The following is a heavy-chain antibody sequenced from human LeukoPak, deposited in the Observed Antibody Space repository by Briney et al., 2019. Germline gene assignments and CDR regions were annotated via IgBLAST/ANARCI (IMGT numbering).Heavy chain of an antibody. D-gene: IGHD2-8*02. CDR3: ARVSCSGARCKPLDY. CDR1: GYMFVNSV. J-gene: IGHJ4*02. V-gene: IGHV1-46*04. Sequence: ASVIISCKASGYMFVNSVIHWIRKPPDLGLEWVGLVNPMSGSTSYSERLKGRLAVTRDTSTTTVTMELSSLTSDDTAVYYCARVSCSGARCKPLDYWGQGTLVFVSS. CDR2: VNPMSGST.